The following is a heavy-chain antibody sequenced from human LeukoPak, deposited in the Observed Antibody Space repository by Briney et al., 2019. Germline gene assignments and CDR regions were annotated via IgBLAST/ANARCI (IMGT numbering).Heavy chain of an antibody. CDR2: ILPGGGDT. CDR1: GFTFSSYA. CDR3: AKPKGYSSGWYPDYFDY. D-gene: IGHD6-19*01. J-gene: IGHJ4*02. Sequence: GGSLRLSCAASGFTFSSYAMTWVRQAPGKGLEWVSTILPGGGDTYYADSVKGRFTISRDNSKNTLYLQMNSLRAEDTAVYYCAKPKGYSSGWYPDYFDYWGQGTLVTVSS. V-gene: IGHV3-23*01.